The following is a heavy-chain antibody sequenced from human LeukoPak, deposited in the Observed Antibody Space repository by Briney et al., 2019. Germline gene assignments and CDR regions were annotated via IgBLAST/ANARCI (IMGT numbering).Heavy chain of an antibody. V-gene: IGHV1-8*01. D-gene: IGHD3-22*01. Sequence: ASVKVSCKASGYTFTSYDINWVRQATGQGLEWMGWMNPNSGNTGYAQKFQGRVTMTRNTSISTAYMELSSLRSEDTAVYYCAEEHTGYYYDSSGYYSPERSFQHWGQGTLVTVSS. J-gene: IGHJ1*01. CDR3: AEEHTGYYYDSSGYYSPERSFQH. CDR2: MNPNSGNT. CDR1: GYTFTSYD.